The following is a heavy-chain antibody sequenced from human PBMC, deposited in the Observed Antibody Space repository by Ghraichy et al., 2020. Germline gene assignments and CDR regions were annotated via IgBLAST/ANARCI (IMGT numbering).Heavy chain of an antibody. CDR1: GGSFSGYY. CDR2: INHSGRT. CDR3: ARVVSLLDYYYGMDF. J-gene: IGHJ6*02. V-gene: IGHV4-34*01. D-gene: IGHD3-22*01. Sequence: SETLSLTCTVSGGSFSGYYWCWVRQRQGPGLEWIGEINHSGRTNYNPSLKSRVTISVDTSKTQFSLNLSSVTAAATAVYYCARVVSLLDYYYGMDFWGQGTPVTVS.